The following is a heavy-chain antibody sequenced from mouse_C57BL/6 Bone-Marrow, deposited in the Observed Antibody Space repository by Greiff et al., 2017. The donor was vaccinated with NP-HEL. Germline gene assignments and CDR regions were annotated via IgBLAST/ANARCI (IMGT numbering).Heavy chain of an antibody. Sequence: VQVVESGPGLVAPSQSLSITCTVSGFSLTSYAISWVRQPPGKGLEWLGVIWTGGGTNYNSALKSRLSISKDNSKSQVFLKMNSLQTDDTARYYCAREGALYRPYAMDYWGQGTSVTVSS. J-gene: IGHJ4*01. CDR3: AREGALYRPYAMDY. V-gene: IGHV2-9-1*01. CDR1: GFSLTSYA. CDR2: IWTGGGT.